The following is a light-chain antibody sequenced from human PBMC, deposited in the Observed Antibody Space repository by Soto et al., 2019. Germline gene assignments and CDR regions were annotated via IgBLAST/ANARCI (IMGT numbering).Light chain of an antibody. Sequence: QSVLTQPPSTSGTPGQRVTISCSGSSSNIGSNTVNWYQQLPGTAPKLLIYSNNQRPSGVPHRFSGSKSGTSASLAISGLQSEDEADYYCAAWDDSLNGVVFGRGTKLTVL. V-gene: IGLV1-44*01. CDR2: SNN. CDR1: SSNIGSNT. CDR3: AAWDDSLNGVV. J-gene: IGLJ2*01.